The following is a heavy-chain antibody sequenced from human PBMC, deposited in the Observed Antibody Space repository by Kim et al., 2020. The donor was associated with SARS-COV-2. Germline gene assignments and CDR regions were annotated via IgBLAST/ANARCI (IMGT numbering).Heavy chain of an antibody. V-gene: IGHV4-59*08. J-gene: IGHJ6*02. CDR1: GGSISSYY. CDR3: ARSYYYDSSGYGHYYGMDV. CDR2: IYYSGST. Sequence: SETLSHTCTVSGGSISSYYWSWIRQPPGKGLEWIGYIYYSGSTNYNPSLKSRVTISVDTSKNQFSLKLSSVTAADTAVYYCARSYYYDSSGYGHYYGMDVWGQGTTVTVSS. D-gene: IGHD3-22*01.